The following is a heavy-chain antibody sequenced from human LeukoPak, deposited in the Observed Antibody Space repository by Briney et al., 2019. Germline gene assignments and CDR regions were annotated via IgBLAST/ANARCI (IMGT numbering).Heavy chain of an antibody. V-gene: IGHV3-7*01. CDR2: IDQPGSQH. J-gene: IGHJ4*02. D-gene: IGHD3-10*01. CDR1: GFIFSSSW. Sequence: GGSLRLSCAASGFIFSSSWMIWVRQAPGKGLEWVANIDQPGSQHYSVESVRGRFTISRDDAKNSLFLQLNSLRVEGTAVYYCARGLGRGTADYWGQGTLVTVSS. CDR3: ARGLGRGTADY.